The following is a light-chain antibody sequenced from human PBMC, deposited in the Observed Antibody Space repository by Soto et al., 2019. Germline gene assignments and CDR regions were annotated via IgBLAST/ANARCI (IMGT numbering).Light chain of an antibody. CDR1: QSVRNSY. CDR2: GAS. Sequence: EIVLTQSPGTLSLSPGERVTLSCRASQSVRNSYLAWYQQKPGQAPRLLIYGASGRATGIPARFSGSGSGTDFTLTISRLEPEDFAVYYCQQYGSPPYTFGQGTKLEI. CDR3: QQYGSPPYT. J-gene: IGKJ2*01. V-gene: IGKV3-20*01.